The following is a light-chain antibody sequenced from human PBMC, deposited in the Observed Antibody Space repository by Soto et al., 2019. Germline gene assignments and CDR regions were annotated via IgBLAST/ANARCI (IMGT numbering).Light chain of an antibody. V-gene: IGLV2-14*01. J-gene: IGLJ2*01. Sequence: QSALTQPASVSGSPGQSITISCTGTSSDVGGYNYVSWYQQYPGKAPKLMIYDVSNRHSGVSNRFSGSKSGNTASLTISGLQAEDEADYYCRSYTGSSTLVFGGGTKLTVL. CDR2: DVS. CDR1: SSDVGGYNY. CDR3: RSYTGSSTLV.